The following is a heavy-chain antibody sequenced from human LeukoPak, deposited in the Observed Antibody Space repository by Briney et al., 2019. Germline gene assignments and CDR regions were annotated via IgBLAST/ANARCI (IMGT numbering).Heavy chain of an antibody. J-gene: IGHJ6*03. V-gene: IGHV3-21*01. CDR1: GFTFSSYS. CDR3: ARAAYDFWSGYYNPAYYYYYYMDV. Sequence: RAGGSLRLSCAASGFTFSSYSMNWVRQAPGKGLEWVSSISSSSSYIYYADSVKGRFTISRDNAKNSLYLQMNSLRAEDTAVYYCARAAYDFWSGYYNPAYYYYYYMDVWGKGTTVTVSS. D-gene: IGHD3-3*01. CDR2: ISSSSSYI.